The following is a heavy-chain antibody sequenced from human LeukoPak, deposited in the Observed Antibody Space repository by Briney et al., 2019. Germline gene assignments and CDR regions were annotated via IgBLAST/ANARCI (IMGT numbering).Heavy chain of an antibody. V-gene: IGHV4-61*02. Sequence: SETLSLTCTVSGGSISSGSYYWSWIRQPAGKGLEWIGRIYTSGSTNYNPSLKSRVTTSVDTSKNQFSLKLSSVTAADTAVYYCAREIYPGTFDYCGQGTLVIVSS. J-gene: IGHJ4*02. CDR2: IYTSGST. CDR3: AREIYPGTFDY. CDR1: GGSISSGSYY. D-gene: IGHD6-13*01.